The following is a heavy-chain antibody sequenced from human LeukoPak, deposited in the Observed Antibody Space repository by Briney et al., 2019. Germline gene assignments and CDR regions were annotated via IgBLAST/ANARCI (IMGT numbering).Heavy chain of an antibody. CDR1: GLTFNNAW. V-gene: IGHV3-15*01. CDR2: IKNKTDGVTT. J-gene: IGHJ4*02. Sequence: GGSLSLSCAASGLTFNNAWMSWVRQAPGKGLEWLGRIKNKTDGVTTDYAAPVKGRLTMSIDDSKSTIYLHINSLKTEDTAVYYYTTFDSWGQGTLVTVSS. CDR3: TTFDS.